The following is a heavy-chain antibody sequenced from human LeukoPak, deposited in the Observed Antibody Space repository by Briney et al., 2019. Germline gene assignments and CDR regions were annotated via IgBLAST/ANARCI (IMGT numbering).Heavy chain of an antibody. CDR1: GYTFTSYG. CDR2: ISAYNGNT. Sequence: GASVKVSCKASGYTFTSYGISWVRQAPGQGLEWIGWISAYNGNTNYAQKLQGRVTMTTDTSTSTAYMELRSLRSDDTAVYYCARDVGAIMITFGGVIVQNWFDPWGQGTLVTVSS. CDR3: ARDVGAIMITFGGVIVQNWFDP. J-gene: IGHJ5*02. V-gene: IGHV1-18*01. D-gene: IGHD3-16*02.